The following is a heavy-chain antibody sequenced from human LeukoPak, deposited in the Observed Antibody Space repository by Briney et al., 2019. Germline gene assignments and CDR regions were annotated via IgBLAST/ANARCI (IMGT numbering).Heavy chain of an antibody. J-gene: IGHJ5*02. D-gene: IGHD4-17*01. Sequence: GGSLRLSCAASGFTFSSYGMHWVRQAPGKGLEWVAVIWYDGSNKYYADSVKGRFTISRDNSKNTLYLQMNSLRAEDTAVYYCARESYGGYVIDPWGQGTLVTVSS. V-gene: IGHV3-33*01. CDR2: IWYDGSNK. CDR3: ARESYGGYVIDP. CDR1: GFTFSSYG.